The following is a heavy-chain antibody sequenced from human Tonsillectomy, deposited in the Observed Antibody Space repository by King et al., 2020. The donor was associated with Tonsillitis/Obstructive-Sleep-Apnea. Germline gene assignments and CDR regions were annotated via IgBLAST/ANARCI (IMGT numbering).Heavy chain of an antibody. J-gene: IGHJ3*02. CDR2: IDPGDSDT. CDR3: ARLLTPHKRVATLYAFDI. CDR1: GYSFTSYW. D-gene: IGHD5-12*01. Sequence: VQLVESGAEVKKPGESLKISCKGSGYSFTSYWIGWVRQMPGKGLEWMSIIDPGDSDTRYSPSFQGKVTISADKSIRTAYLQWRSLKASDTAMYSCARLLTPHKRVATLYAFDIWGRGTMVTVSS. V-gene: IGHV5-51*01.